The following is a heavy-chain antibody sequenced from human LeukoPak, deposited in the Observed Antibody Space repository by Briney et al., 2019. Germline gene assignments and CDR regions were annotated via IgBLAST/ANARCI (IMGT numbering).Heavy chain of an antibody. J-gene: IGHJ4*02. Sequence: GGSLTLSCAASGFTVSSNYMSWVRQAPGKGLEWVSVIYSGGSTYYADSVKGRFTISRDNSKNTLYLQMNSLRAEDTAVYYCARENYDILTGYRNFDYWGQGTLVTVSS. D-gene: IGHD3-9*01. CDR1: GFTVSSNY. V-gene: IGHV3-53*01. CDR3: ARENYDILTGYRNFDY. CDR2: IYSGGST.